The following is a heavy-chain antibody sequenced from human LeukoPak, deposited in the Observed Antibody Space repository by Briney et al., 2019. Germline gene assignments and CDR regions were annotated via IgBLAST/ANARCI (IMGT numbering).Heavy chain of an antibody. CDR3: ARIRMITFGGVIDY. CDR1: GGSISSGDYY. Sequence: SETLSLACTVSGGSISSGDYYWSWIRQPPGKGLEWIGYIYYSGSIYYNPSLKSRVTISVDTSKNQFSLKLSSVTAADTAVYYCARIRMITFGGVIDYWGQGTLVTVSS. J-gene: IGHJ4*02. CDR2: IYYSGSI. V-gene: IGHV4-30-4*08. D-gene: IGHD3-16*01.